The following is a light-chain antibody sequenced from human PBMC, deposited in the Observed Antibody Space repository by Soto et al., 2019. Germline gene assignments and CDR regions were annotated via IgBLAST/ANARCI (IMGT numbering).Light chain of an antibody. Sequence: QAVVTHEPSLTVSPGGSVTLTCGSRTGAVTNGHYPYWFQQKPGQAPRTLIYDTTNRHSWTPARFSGSLLGGKAALTLSGAQPEDEAEYYCLLSYNGPYVFGTGTKVTVL. CDR3: LLSYNGPYV. CDR1: TGAVTNGHY. J-gene: IGLJ1*01. V-gene: IGLV7-46*01. CDR2: DTT.